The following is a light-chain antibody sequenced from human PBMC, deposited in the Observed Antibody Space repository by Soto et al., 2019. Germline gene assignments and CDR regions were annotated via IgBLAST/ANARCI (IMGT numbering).Light chain of an antibody. Sequence: DVQMTQSPSSVSASVGDRVTITCRASQSISSWLAWYQQKPGKAPKLLIYDASSWESGVPSRFSGSGSGTEFTLTISSLQSEDFAVYYCQQYNNWPLTGGQGTRREI. CDR2: DAS. CDR3: QQYNNWPLT. J-gene: IGKJ5*01. V-gene: IGKV1-5*01. CDR1: QSISSW.